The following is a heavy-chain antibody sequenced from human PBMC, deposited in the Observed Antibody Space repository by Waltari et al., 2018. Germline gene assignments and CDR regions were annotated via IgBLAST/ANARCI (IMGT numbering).Heavy chain of an antibody. V-gene: IGHV1-2*02. CDR3: ARDGGFDF. Sequence: QVQLVQPGTEVKKPGPSVRVSCKASGYMFIDHYLHWVRQGPGQGLEWMGWMNPNSGGKNYAQKFQGRVIMTRDTSTSTAYMELSRITSDDTAIYYCARDGGFDFWGQGSLVTVSS. D-gene: IGHD2-15*01. CDR2: MNPNSGGK. J-gene: IGHJ4*02. CDR1: GYMFIDHY.